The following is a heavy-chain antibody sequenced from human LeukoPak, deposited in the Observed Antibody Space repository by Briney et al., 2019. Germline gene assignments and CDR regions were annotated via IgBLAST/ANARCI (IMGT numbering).Heavy chain of an antibody. CDR3: TRDPIMIEGV. CDR1: GSTFGDYT. CDR2: IRSRAYGGTT. Sequence: GGSLRLSCTGSGSTFGDYTMTWIRQAPGKGLEWVGFIRSRAYGGTTEFAASVKDRFTISRDDSKSIAYLQMNSLKTEDTGVYYCTRDPIMIEGVWGQGTTVTVSS. J-gene: IGHJ6*02. V-gene: IGHV3-49*03. D-gene: IGHD3-16*01.